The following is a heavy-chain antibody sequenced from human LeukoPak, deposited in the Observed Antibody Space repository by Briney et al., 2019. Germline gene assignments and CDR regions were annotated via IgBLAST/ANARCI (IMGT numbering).Heavy chain of an antibody. D-gene: IGHD6-13*01. J-gene: IGHJ4*02. V-gene: IGHV3-23*01. CDR2: ISGSGGST. CDR3: AKDPEYSSSWDSSYFDY. CDR1: GFTFSSYA. Sequence: GGSLRLSCAASGFTFSSYAMSWVRQAPGKGLEWVSAISGSGGSTYYADSVKGRFTISRDNSKNTLYLQTNSLRAEATAGYYCAKDPEYSSSWDSSYFDYWGQGTLVTVSS.